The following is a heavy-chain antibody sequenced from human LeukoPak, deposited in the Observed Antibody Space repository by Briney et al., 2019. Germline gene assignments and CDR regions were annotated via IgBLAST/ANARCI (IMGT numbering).Heavy chain of an antibody. V-gene: IGHV4-59*12. CDR2: FYYSGST. CDR3: ARGVAGGKDYFDY. CDR1: GGSISSYY. D-gene: IGHD1-26*01. Sequence: SETLSLTCSVSGGSISSYYWNWIRQPPGRGLEWIGYFYYSGSTNYNPSLKSRVTISVDTSRNQFSLKLNSVTAADTAVYYCARGVAGGKDYFDYWGQGTLVTVSS. J-gene: IGHJ4*02.